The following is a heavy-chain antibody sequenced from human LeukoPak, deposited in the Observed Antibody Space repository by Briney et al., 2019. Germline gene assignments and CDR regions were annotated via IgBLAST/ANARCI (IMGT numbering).Heavy chain of an antibody. CDR2: ISSNGGNK. J-gene: IGHJ6*02. CDR3: AREDRLQLYRDSYYFYGMDV. D-gene: IGHD2-2*01. CDR1: GFTLTSYA. V-gene: IGHV3-30*04. Sequence: PGGSLRLSCAASGFTLTSYAMHWVRQAPGKGLEGVALISSNGGNKYYADSVKGRFTISRDNSKNTLYLQMNSLRAEDTAVYYCAREDRLQLYRDSYYFYGMDVWGQGTTVTVSS.